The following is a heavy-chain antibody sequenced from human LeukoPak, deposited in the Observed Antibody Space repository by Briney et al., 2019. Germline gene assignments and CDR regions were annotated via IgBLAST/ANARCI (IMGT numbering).Heavy chain of an antibody. D-gene: IGHD2-15*01. V-gene: IGHV4-59*01. CDR1: GGSISSYN. J-gene: IGHJ3*02. Sequence: SETLSLTCTVSGGSISSYNWSWIRQPPGKGLEWIGYIYYSGSTNYNPSLKSRVTISVDTSKNQFSLKLSSVTAADTAVYYCARDCSGGSCPAIDAFDIWGQGTMVTVSS. CDR3: ARDCSGGSCPAIDAFDI. CDR2: IYYSGST.